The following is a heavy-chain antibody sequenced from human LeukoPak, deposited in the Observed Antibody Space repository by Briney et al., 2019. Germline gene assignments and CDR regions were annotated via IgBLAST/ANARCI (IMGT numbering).Heavy chain of an antibody. Sequence: SETLSLTCTVSGGSISSYYWSWIRHPPGTGLGWIGYIYYSGSTNYNPSLKSRVTISVDTSKNQFSLKLSSVTAADTAVYYCARSYGSGSYYFVYWGQGTLVTVSS. D-gene: IGHD3-10*01. CDR1: GGSISSYY. CDR3: ARSYGSGSYYFVY. CDR2: IYYSGST. V-gene: IGHV4-59*01. J-gene: IGHJ4*02.